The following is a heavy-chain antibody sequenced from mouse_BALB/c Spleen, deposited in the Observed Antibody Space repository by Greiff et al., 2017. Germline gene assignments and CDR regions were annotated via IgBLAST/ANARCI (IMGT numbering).Heavy chain of an antibody. V-gene: IGHV1S56*01. J-gene: IGHJ2*01. CDR3: ARGPLYYYGSSPYFDY. D-gene: IGHD1-1*01. Sequence: QVQLQQSGPELVKPGASVKMSCKASGYTFTSYYIHWVKQRPGQGLEWIGWIYPGDGSTKYNEKFKGKTTLTADKSSSTAYMLLSSLTSEDSAIYFCARGPLYYYGSSPYFDYWGQGTTLTVSS. CDR2: IYPGDGST. CDR1: GYTFTSYY.